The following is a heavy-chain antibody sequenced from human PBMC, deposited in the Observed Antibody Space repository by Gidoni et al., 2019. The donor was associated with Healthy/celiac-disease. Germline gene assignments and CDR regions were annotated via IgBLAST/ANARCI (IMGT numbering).Heavy chain of an antibody. Sequence: QITLKESGPTLVKPTQTLTLTCTFSGFSLSTRGVGVGWIRQPPGKALEWLALIYWDDDKRYSPSLKSRLTITKDTSKNQVVLTMTNMNPVDTATYYCAHSEMAVAGSPAEYFQHWGQGTLVTVSS. D-gene: IGHD6-19*01. CDR1: GFSLSTRGVG. CDR2: IYWDDDK. CDR3: AHSEMAVAGSPAEYFQH. J-gene: IGHJ1*01. V-gene: IGHV2-5*02.